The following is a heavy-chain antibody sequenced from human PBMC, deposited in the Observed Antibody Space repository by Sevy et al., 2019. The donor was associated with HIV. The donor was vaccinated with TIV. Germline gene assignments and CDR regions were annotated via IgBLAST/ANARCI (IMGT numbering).Heavy chain of an antibody. Sequence: GGSLRLSCAASGFASRGSAIHWVRQASGKGLEWIGRIRSKGNSFATDYVPSVKGRFTISRDDSKKTAYLEMSSLKIDDTAVYYCAGQVGDTVMAIFDYWGQGTLVTVSS. CDR3: AGQVGDTVMAIFDY. J-gene: IGHJ4*02. CDR1: GFASRGSA. D-gene: IGHD1-26*01. CDR2: IRSKGNSFAT. V-gene: IGHV3-73*01.